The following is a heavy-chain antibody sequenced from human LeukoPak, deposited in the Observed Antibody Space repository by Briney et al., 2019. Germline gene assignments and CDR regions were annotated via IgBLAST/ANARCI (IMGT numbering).Heavy chain of an antibody. CDR2: INSDGSST. CDR1: GFTFSSYW. J-gene: IGHJ3*02. D-gene: IGHD3-9*01. V-gene: IGHV3-74*01. Sequence: PGGSLRLSCAASGFTFSSYWMHWVRQAPGKGLVRVSRINSDGSSTDYADSVKGRFTISRDTSKNTLYLQMNSLRVEDTAEYYCARSSHYDILTGYSEEDAFDIWSQGTMVTVSS. CDR3: ARSSHYDILTGYSEEDAFDI.